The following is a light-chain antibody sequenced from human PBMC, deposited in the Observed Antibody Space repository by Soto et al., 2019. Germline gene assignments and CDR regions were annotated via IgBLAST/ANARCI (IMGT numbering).Light chain of an antibody. J-gene: IGKJ1*01. CDR1: QSVSSY. CDR3: QQRSNWPQCP. Sequence: EIVLTQSPATLSLSPGERATLSCRASQSVSSYLAWYQQKPGQAPRLLIYDASNRATGIPARFSGSGSGTDFTLSISSLEPVDFAGYYCQQRSNWPQCPFGQGTEVELQ. V-gene: IGKV3-11*01. CDR2: DAS.